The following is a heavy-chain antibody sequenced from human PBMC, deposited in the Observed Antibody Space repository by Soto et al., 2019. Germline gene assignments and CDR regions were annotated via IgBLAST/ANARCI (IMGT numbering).Heavy chain of an antibody. CDR1: GFTFSSYG. Sequence: SLRVSCAASGFTFSSYGMHWVRQAPGKGLEWVAVIWYDGSNKYYADSVKGRFTISRDNSKNTLYLQMNNLRAEDTAVYYCAKDHLFSGWTSGGYFDYWGQGALVTVSS. V-gene: IGHV3-33*06. D-gene: IGHD6-19*01. J-gene: IGHJ4*02. CDR2: IWYDGSNK. CDR3: AKDHLFSGWTSGGYFDY.